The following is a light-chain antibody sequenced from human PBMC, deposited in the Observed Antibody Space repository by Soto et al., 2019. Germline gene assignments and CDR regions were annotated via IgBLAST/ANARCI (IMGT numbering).Light chain of an antibody. Sequence: QSALAQPPSASGSPGQSVTISCTGTSSDVGDNYVSWYQQHLGKAPKLIIYDNNKRPSGIPDRFSGSKSGTSATLGITGLQTGDEADYYCGTWDSSLSAGVFGGGTKLTVL. V-gene: IGLV1-51*01. CDR3: GTWDSSLSAGV. CDR1: SSDVGDNY. J-gene: IGLJ2*01. CDR2: DNN.